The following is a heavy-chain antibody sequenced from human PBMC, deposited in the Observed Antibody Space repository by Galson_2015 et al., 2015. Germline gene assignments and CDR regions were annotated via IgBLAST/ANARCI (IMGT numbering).Heavy chain of an antibody. CDR3: ARDPAQLERRLLPRGLDYYYMDV. V-gene: IGHV3-33*01. D-gene: IGHD1-1*01. CDR2: IWYDGSNK. Sequence: SLRLSCAASGFTFSSYGMHWVRQAPGKGLEWVAVIWYDGSNKYYADSVKGRFTISRDNSKNTLYLQMNSLRAEDTAVYYCARDPAQLERRLLPRGLDYYYMDVWGKGTTVTVSS. CDR1: GFTFSSYG. J-gene: IGHJ6*03.